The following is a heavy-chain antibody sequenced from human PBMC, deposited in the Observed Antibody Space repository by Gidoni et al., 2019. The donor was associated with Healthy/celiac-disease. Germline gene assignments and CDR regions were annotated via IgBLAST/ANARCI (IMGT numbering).Heavy chain of an antibody. CDR3: ARDLPRAYYYDSSGYYGGYFDY. D-gene: IGHD3-22*01. CDR2: ISSSSSYI. CDR1: GFTFSSYS. Sequence: EVQLVESGGGLVKPGGSLRLSCAASGFTFSSYSMNWVRQAPGKGVEWVSSISSSSSYIYYADSVKGRFTISRDNAKNSLYLQMNSLRAEDTAVYYCARDLPRAYYYDSSGYYGGYFDYWGQGTLVTVSS. V-gene: IGHV3-21*01. J-gene: IGHJ4*02.